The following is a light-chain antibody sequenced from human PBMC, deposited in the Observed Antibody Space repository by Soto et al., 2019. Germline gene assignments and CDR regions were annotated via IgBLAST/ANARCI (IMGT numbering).Light chain of an antibody. CDR1: SSDVGDYNY. V-gene: IGLV2-8*01. Sequence: QSALTQPPSASGSPGQSVTISCTGTSSDVGDYNYVSWYQQHPGKAPKLMIYEVIKRPSGVPDRFSGSKSGNTASLTVSGLQAEDEADYYCSSYAGSNNYVFGGGTKLTV. J-gene: IGLJ2*01. CDR2: EVI. CDR3: SSYAGSNNYV.